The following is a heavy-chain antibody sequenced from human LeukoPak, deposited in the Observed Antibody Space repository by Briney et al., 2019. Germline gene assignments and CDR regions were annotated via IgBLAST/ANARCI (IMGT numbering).Heavy chain of an antibody. CDR2: IYYSGST. Sequence: SETLSLTCAVSGGSISSSNWWSWVRQPPGKGLEWIGYIYYSGSTNYNPSLKSRVTISVDTPKNQFSLKLSSVTAADTAVYYCARGAKLYGSGSYYAFDIWGQGTMVTVSS. V-gene: IGHV4-4*02. CDR1: GGSISSSNW. D-gene: IGHD3-10*01. J-gene: IGHJ3*02. CDR3: ARGAKLYGSGSYYAFDI.